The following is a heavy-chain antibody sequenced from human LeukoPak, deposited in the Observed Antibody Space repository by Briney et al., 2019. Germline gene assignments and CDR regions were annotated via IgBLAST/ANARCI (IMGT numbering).Heavy chain of an antibody. J-gene: IGHJ4*02. D-gene: IGHD3-22*01. CDR3: ASLPRSSGYTRDY. CDR2: ISSSSYT. V-gene: IGHV3-11*03. Sequence: GGSLRLSCAASGFTFSDYYISWIRQAPGKGLEWVSYISSSSYTNYADSVKGRFTISRDNAKNSLYLQMNSLRAEDTAVYYCASLPRSSGYTRDYWGQGTLVAVSS. CDR1: GFTFSDYY.